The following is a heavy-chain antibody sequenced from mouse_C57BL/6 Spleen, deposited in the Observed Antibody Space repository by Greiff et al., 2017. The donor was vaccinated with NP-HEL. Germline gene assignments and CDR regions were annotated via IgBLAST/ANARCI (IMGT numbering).Heavy chain of an antibody. CDR1: GFSLTSYG. V-gene: IGHV2-6-1*01. CDR2: IWSDGST. CDR3: ARHKNYYDYDAYAMDY. D-gene: IGHD2-4*01. J-gene: IGHJ4*01. Sequence: QVQLQQSGPGLVAPSQSLSITCTVSGFSLTSYGVHWVRQPPGKGLEWLVVIWSDGSTTYNSALKSRLSISKDNSKSQVFLKMNSLQTDDTAMYYCARHKNYYDYDAYAMDYWGQGTSVTVSS.